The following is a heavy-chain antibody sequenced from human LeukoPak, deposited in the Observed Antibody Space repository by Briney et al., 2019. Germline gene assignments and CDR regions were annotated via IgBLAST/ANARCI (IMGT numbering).Heavy chain of an antibody. Sequence: PGGSLRLSCAASGFTVSSNYMSWVRQAPGKGLEWVSVIYSGGSTYYADSVKGRFTISRDNSKNTLYLQMNRLRAEDTAVYYCAKDPYSSGPYNWFDPWGQGTLVTVSS. V-gene: IGHV3-66*01. CDR3: AKDPYSSGPYNWFDP. CDR2: IYSGGST. CDR1: GFTVSSNY. J-gene: IGHJ5*02. D-gene: IGHD6-19*01.